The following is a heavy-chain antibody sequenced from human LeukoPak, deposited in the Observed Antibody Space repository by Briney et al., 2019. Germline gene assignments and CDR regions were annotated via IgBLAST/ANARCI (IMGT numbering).Heavy chain of an antibody. D-gene: IGHD3-3*01. J-gene: IGHJ5*02. Sequence: PGGSLRLSCAASGFTFSAYSMTWVRQAPGKGLEWLSYISSSSMTVYYADSVKGRFTISRDNGKNSLFLQMNSLRAEDTAVYYCARQNPEGYYDFWSGYYGGHGNWFDPWGQGTLVTVSS. CDR2: ISSSSMTV. CDR3: ARQNPEGYYDFWSGYYGGHGNWFDP. CDR1: GFTFSAYS. V-gene: IGHV3-48*01.